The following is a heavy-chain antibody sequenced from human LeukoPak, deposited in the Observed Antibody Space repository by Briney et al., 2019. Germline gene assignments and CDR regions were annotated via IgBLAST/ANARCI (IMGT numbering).Heavy chain of an antibody. Sequence: GGSLRLSCTVYGFTVSSNSMSWVRQAPGKGLEWVGRIKHKRDGETTDYAAPVKGRFTISRDDSKNMLYLDMNSLKIEDTAVYYCTTVTMVRDYDYWGQGTPVTVSS. V-gene: IGHV3-15*01. CDR2: IKHKRDGETT. CDR1: GFTVSSNS. D-gene: IGHD3-10*01. CDR3: TTVTMVRDYDY. J-gene: IGHJ4*02.